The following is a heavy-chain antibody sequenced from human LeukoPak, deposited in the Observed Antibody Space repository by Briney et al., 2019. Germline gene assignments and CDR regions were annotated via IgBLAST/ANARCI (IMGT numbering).Heavy chain of an antibody. J-gene: IGHJ4*02. CDR2: ISSSSSYI. CDR3: ARAYDYVWGSYRYSFDY. Sequence: GGSLRLSCAASGFTFSSYSMNWVRQAPGKALEWVSSISSSSSYIYYADSVKGRFTISRDNAKNSLYLQMNSLRAEDTAVYYCARAYDYVWGSYRYSFDYWGQGTLVTVSS. CDR1: GFTFSSYS. D-gene: IGHD3-16*02. V-gene: IGHV3-21*01.